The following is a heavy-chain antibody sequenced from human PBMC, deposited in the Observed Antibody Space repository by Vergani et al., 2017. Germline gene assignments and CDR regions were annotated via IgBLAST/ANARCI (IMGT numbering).Heavy chain of an antibody. CDR2: IYPGDSEV. J-gene: IGHJ3*01. Sequence: EKQLVQSGSETKKPGESLKISCQAFGYIFSNFWIGLVRQRPGRGLEWMGIIYPGDSEVKSNPTFRGQVIFSVDTSVNTAYLQWRSLQASDTATYFFASGGHGSENGGALQLWGQGTNITVSS. CDR3: ASGGHGSENGGALQL. V-gene: IGHV5-51*01. CDR1: GYIFSNFW. D-gene: IGHD3-10*01.